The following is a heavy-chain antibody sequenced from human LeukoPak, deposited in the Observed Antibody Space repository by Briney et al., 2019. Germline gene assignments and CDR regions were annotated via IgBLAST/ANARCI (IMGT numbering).Heavy chain of an antibody. Sequence: GGSLRLSYAASGFTFSSYSMNWVRQAPGKGLEWVSYISSSSSTIYYADSVKGRFTISRDNAKNSLYLQMNSLRDEDTAVYYCASFGGDSSGYYPPQFDYWGQGTLVTVSS. CDR1: GFTFSSYS. D-gene: IGHD3-22*01. CDR2: ISSSSSTI. CDR3: ASFGGDSSGYYPPQFDY. V-gene: IGHV3-48*02. J-gene: IGHJ4*02.